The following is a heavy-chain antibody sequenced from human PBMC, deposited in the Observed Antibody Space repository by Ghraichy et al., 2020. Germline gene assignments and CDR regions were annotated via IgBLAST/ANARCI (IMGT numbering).Heavy chain of an antibody. Sequence: SETLSLTCAVSGGSISSSNWWSWARQPPGKGLEWIGEIYHSGSTNYNPSLKSRVTISVDKSKNQFSLKLSSVTVADTAVYYCARDPTSYIEYSSSSTARRDYWGQGTLVTVSS. CDR3: ARDPTSYIEYSSSSTARRDY. J-gene: IGHJ4*02. CDR2: IYHSGST. V-gene: IGHV4-4*02. D-gene: IGHD6-6*01. CDR1: GGSISSSNW.